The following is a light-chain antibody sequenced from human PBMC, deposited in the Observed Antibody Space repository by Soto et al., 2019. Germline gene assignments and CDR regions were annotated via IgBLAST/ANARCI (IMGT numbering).Light chain of an antibody. Sequence: EIAWTQSPGTLSLSPGERANPSCRASQSVSNKYLAWYQQKPGQAPRLLIYGASNRSTGIPDRFSGSGSGTSVTLTISILEPEDFAVYYFQHYGSSGTLGQGTKVEIK. CDR1: QSVSNKY. CDR2: GAS. V-gene: IGKV3-20*01. J-gene: IGKJ1*01. CDR3: QHYGSSGT.